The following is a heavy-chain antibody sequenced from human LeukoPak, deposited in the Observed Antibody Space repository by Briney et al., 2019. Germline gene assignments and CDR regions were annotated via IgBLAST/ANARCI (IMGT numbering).Heavy chain of an antibody. J-gene: IGHJ5*02. CDR1: GYTFTSYY. V-gene: IGHV1-46*01. Sequence: ASVKVSCKASGYTFTSYYMHWVRQAPGQGLEWMGIINPSGGSTSYAQKFQGRVTMTRDTSTSTVYMELSSLRSEDTAVYYCARETGTQGEVSWFDPWGQGTLVTVSS. CDR3: ARETGTQGEVSWFDP. CDR2: INPSGGST. D-gene: IGHD1-1*01.